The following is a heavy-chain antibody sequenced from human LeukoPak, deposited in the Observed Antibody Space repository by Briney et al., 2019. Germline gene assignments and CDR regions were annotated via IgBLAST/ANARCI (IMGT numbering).Heavy chain of an antibody. CDR2: INAYNGNT. V-gene: IGHV1-18*01. Sequence: ASVKVSCKASGYTFTIYGINWVRQAPGQGLEWMGWINAYNGNTNYAEKLQGRVTMTTDTSTSTAYMELRSLRSDDTAVYYCARSYPFDYWGQGTLVTVSS. CDR3: ARSYPFDY. J-gene: IGHJ4*02. CDR1: GYTFTIYG. D-gene: IGHD1-26*01.